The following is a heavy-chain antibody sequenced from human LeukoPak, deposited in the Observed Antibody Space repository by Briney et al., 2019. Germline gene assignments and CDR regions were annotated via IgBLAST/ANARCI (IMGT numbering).Heavy chain of an antibody. D-gene: IGHD3-22*01. V-gene: IGHV3-30*18. CDR3: AKPDYYDSSEY. J-gene: IGHJ4*02. CDR1: GFTFSSYG. CDR2: ISYDGSNK. Sequence: GGSLRLSCAASGFTFSSYGMHWVRQAPGKGLEWVAVISYDGSNKYYADSVKGRFTISRDNSKNTLYLQMNSLRAEDTAVYYCAKPDYYDSSEYWGQGTLVTVSS.